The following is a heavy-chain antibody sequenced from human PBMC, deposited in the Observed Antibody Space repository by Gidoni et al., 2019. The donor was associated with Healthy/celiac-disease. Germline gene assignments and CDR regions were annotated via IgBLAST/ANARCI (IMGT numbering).Heavy chain of an antibody. CDR2: IYYSGST. CDR3: ARVSVNAWFDP. Sequence: QVQLQESGPGLVKPSQTLSLTCTVSGCSISSGGYYWSWIRQHPGKDLEWIGYIYYSGSTYYNPSLKSRVTISVDTSKNQFSLKLSSVTAADTAVYYCARVSVNAWFDPWGQGTLVTVSS. V-gene: IGHV4-31*03. J-gene: IGHJ5*02. CDR1: GCSISSGGYY. D-gene: IGHD4-4*01.